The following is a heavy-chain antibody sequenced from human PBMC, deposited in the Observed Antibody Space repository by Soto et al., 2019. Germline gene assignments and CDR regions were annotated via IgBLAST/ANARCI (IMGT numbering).Heavy chain of an antibody. J-gene: IGHJ1*01. Sequence: GASVKVSCKASGYTFTSYGISWVRQAPGQGVEWMGWISAYNGYTNYAQKLQGRVTMTTDTSTSTAYMELRSLRSDDTAVYYCARAVDYYDSSGYYTHEYFQHWGQGTLVTVSS. CDR1: GYTFTSYG. V-gene: IGHV1-18*01. CDR3: ARAVDYYDSSGYYTHEYFQH. D-gene: IGHD3-22*01. CDR2: ISAYNGYT.